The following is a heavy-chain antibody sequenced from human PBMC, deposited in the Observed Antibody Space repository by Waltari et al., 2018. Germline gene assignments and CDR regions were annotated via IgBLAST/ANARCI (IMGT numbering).Heavy chain of an antibody. CDR3: ARGPYCSGGSCYFYGDY. CDR2: INTSGST. CDR1: GGSFSGYY. J-gene: IGHJ4*02. V-gene: IGHV4-34*01. D-gene: IGHD2-15*01. Sequence: QVQLQQWGAGLLKPSETLSLTCAVYGGSFSGYYWRWKRQPPGKGLGWIGEINTSGSTNSNPSLKRRGTISVDTSKNQFSLKLSSVTAADTAVYYCARGPYCSGGSCYFYGDYWGQGTLVTVSS.